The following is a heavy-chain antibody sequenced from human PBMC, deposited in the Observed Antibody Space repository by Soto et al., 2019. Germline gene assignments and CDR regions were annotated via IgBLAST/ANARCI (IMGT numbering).Heavy chain of an antibody. CDR3: AKRNRYYFDS. Sequence: GGSLRLSCAASGFTFSAFAMSWVRQAPGKGLEWVSTISEGGGTPFYADSVKGRFTIFRDNSKNTLHLQMTTLRAEDTAVYFCAKRNRYYFDSWGQGSLVTSPQ. CDR2: ISEGGGTP. CDR1: GFTFSAFA. J-gene: IGHJ4*02. V-gene: IGHV3-23*01.